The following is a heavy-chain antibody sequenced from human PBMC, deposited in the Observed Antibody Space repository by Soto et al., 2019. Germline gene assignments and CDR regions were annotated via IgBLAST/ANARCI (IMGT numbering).Heavy chain of an antibody. D-gene: IGHD3-3*01. Sequence: SVKVSCKASGGTFSSYAISWVRQAPGQGLEWMGGIIPIFGTANYAQKFQGRVTITADESTSTAYMELSSLRSEDTAEYYCARGRLLFFDWLLPPVVYYYYGMDVWGQRTTVTVSS. J-gene: IGHJ6*02. V-gene: IGHV1-69*13. CDR1: GGTFSSYA. CDR2: IIPIFGTA. CDR3: ARGRLLFFDWLLPPVVYYYYGMDV.